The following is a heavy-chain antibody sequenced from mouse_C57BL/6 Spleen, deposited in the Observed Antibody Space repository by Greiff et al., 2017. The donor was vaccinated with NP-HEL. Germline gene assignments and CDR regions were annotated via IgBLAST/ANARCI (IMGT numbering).Heavy chain of an antibody. V-gene: IGHV2-4*01. CDR2: IWSGGST. CDR3: AKTPYYGSSSYAMDY. CDR1: GFSLTSYG. D-gene: IGHD1-1*01. J-gene: IGHJ4*01. Sequence: QVQLKQSGPGLVQPSQSLSITCTVSGFSLTSYGVHWVRQPPGKGLEWLGVIWSGGSTDYNAAFISRLSISKDNSKSQVFFKMNSLQADDTAIYYCAKTPYYGSSSYAMDYWGQGTSVTVSS.